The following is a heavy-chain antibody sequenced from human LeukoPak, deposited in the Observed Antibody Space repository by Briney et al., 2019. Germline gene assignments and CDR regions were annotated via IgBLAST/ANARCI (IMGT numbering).Heavy chain of an antibody. V-gene: IGHV4-59*01. CDR1: GGFISSYY. Sequence: PSETLSLTCTVSGGFISSYYWSWIRQPPGKGLEWIGCIYYTGSTNYNPSLKSRVTISVGTSKNQFSLKLSSVTAADTAVYYCATGRAYSSVDYWGQGTLVTVSS. CDR3: ATGRAYSSVDY. D-gene: IGHD6-19*01. J-gene: IGHJ4*02. CDR2: IYYTGST.